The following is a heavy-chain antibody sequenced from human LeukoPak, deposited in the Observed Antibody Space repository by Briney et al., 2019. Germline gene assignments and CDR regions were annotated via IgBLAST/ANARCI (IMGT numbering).Heavy chain of an antibody. CDR1: GFTFSSYW. Sequence: GGSLRLSCAASGFTFSSYWMHWVRQAPGKGLVWVSRINSDGSSTSYADSVKGRFTISRDDAKNTLYLQMNSLRAEDTAVYYCARVDDYGDSHFDYWGQGTLVTVSS. CDR2: INSDGSST. D-gene: IGHD4-17*01. V-gene: IGHV3-74*01. J-gene: IGHJ4*02. CDR3: ARVDDYGDSHFDY.